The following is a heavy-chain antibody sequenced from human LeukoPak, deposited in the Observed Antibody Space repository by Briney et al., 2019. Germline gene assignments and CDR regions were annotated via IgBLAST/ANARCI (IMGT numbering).Heavy chain of an antibody. CDR2: IIPILGTA. D-gene: IGHD7-27*01. CDR3: ARVHWDDAFDI. J-gene: IGHJ3*02. V-gene: IGHV1-69*13. CDR1: GGTFSSYA. Sequence: GASVKVSCKASGGTFSSYAISWVRQAPGQGLEWMGGIIPILGTANYAQKFQGRVTITADESTSTAYMELSSLRSEDTAVYYCARVHWDDAFDIWGQGTMVTVSS.